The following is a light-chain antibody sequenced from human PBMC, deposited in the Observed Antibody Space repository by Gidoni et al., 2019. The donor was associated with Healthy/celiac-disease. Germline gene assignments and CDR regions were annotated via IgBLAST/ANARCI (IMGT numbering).Light chain of an antibody. CDR2: DAY. CDR3: QQRSNSIT. CDR1: QSVSSY. J-gene: IGKJ5*01. V-gene: IGKV3-11*01. Sequence: EIGFKPSPATLSLSPSERATLSCRAIQSVSSYLAWYQQKPDQAPRLLIYDAYNRATGIPARFSGSGSGTDFTLTISRLEAEDFAVYYCQQRSNSITFGQGTRLEIK.